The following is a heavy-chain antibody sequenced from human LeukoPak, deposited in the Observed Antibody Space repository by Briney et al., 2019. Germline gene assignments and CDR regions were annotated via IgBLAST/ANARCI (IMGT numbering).Heavy chain of an antibody. D-gene: IGHD1-26*01. V-gene: IGHV1-46*01. CDR2: INPSGDFR. Sequence: GVSVKVSCKPSGYTFGTHWMHWVRQAPGQGLEWMAIINPSGDFRSYAQKFQGRVTVTRDMSTRTVYMELSDLRPEDTALYYCARDYSGQWEQLTGWWIDPWGQGTLVIVSS. CDR1: GYTFGTHW. J-gene: IGHJ5*02. CDR3: ARDYSGQWEQLTGWWIDP.